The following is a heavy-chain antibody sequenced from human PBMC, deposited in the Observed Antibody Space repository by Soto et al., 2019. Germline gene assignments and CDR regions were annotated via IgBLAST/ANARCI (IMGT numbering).Heavy chain of an antibody. CDR3: ARELQGLYYFDF. Sequence: ASVKASWKNSRYIFASYAIQWVRQSPGQRLEWMGWINAGNGDTKYSQKLQGRVTITRDTSANTAFMELSSLRSEDTAIYYCARELQGLYYFDFWGQGTLVTVSS. CDR1: RYIFASYA. CDR2: INAGNGDT. V-gene: IGHV1-3*01. D-gene: IGHD4-4*01. J-gene: IGHJ4*02.